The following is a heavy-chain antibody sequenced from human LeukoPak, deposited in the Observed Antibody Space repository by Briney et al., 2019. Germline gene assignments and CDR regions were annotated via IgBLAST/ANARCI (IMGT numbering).Heavy chain of an antibody. CDR1: GFTFSSYA. D-gene: IGHD3-22*01. CDR2: ISYDGSNK. Sequence: GGSLRLSSAASGFTFSSYAMHWVRQAPGKGLVWVAIISYDGSNKYYADSVKGRFTISRDNSKNTLYLQINSLRAEDTAVYYCATDPDSSGYYYPIFDYWGQGTLVTVSS. V-gene: IGHV3-30-3*01. CDR3: ATDPDSSGYYYPIFDY. J-gene: IGHJ4*02.